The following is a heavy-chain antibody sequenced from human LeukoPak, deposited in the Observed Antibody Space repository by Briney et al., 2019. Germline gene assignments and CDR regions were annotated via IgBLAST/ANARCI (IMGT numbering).Heavy chain of an antibody. J-gene: IGHJ4*02. CDR2: IYHSGST. D-gene: IGHD6-13*01. CDR3: ASGRGFSGSWFDY. V-gene: IGHV4-61*01. CDR1: DGSVSSGSYY. Sequence: SETLSLTCSVSDGSVSSGSYYWSWIRQPPGKGLEWIAYIYHSGSTSYNPSLQSRVTISLDISQNQVSLRLSSVTAADTAVYYCASGRGFSGSWFDYWGQGILVTVSS.